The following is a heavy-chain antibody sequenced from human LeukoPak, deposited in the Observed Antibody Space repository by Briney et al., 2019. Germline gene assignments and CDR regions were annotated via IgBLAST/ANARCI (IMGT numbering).Heavy chain of an antibody. V-gene: IGHV3-66*01. Sequence: PGGSLRPSCAASGFIVNYNYIGWVRQAPGKGLEWVSVIFSGGSTYYADSVKGRFTISRDNSKDMVYLKMNSLRVEDTAVYYCARVKVGSTYWFDPWGQGTLVTVSS. CDR1: GFIVNYNY. CDR2: IFSGGST. D-gene: IGHD1-26*01. CDR3: ARVKVGSTYWFDP. J-gene: IGHJ5*02.